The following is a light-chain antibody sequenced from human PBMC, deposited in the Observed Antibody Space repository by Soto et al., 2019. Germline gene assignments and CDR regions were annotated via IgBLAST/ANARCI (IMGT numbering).Light chain of an antibody. V-gene: IGLV2-14*01. CDR1: NSDVGTYNY. Sequence: QSALTQPASVSGSPGQSITISCTGSNSDVGTYNYVSWYQHHPGKAPKLVIYEVSSRPSGVSNRFSGSKSGNTAYLTISGLQAEDEADYYCAVWDNSMTAWVLGGGTKVTVL. CDR2: EVS. CDR3: AVWDNSMTAWV. J-gene: IGLJ3*02.